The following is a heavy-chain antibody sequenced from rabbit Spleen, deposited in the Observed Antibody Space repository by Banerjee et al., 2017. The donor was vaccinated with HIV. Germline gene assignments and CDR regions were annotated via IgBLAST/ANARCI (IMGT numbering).Heavy chain of an antibody. J-gene: IGHJ4*01. CDR3: ARGSAAMTMLIIGFYLNL. Sequence: QEQLEESGGDLVKPEGSLTLTCTASGFTLSSYYMNWVRQAPGKGPEWIACIANGDGSTYYASWVNGRFTISRSTSLNTVTLQMTSLTAADTATYFCARGSAAMTMLIIGFYLNLWGPGTLVTVS. CDR2: IANGDGST. CDR1: GFTLSSYY. D-gene: IGHD2-1*01. V-gene: IGHV1S47*01.